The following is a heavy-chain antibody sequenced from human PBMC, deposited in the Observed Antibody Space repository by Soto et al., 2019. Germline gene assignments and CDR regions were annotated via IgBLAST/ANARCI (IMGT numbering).Heavy chain of an antibody. CDR1: GGSISRYY. CDR3: ARVHSSMGHQFLFDY. V-gene: IGHV4-59*01. D-gene: IGHD3-10*01. CDR2: IYYRGNT. J-gene: IGHJ4*02. Sequence: PSETLSLTCAVSGGSISRYYWTWIRQPPGKGLEWIGFIYYRGNTNYNPSLESRVTMSVDTSKNQFSLRLNSVTSADTAVYYCARVHSSMGHQFLFDYWGRGTLVTVSS.